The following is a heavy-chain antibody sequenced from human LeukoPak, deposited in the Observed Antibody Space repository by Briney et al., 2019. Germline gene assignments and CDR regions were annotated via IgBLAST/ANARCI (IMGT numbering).Heavy chain of an antibody. CDR3: ASGSYHEH. Sequence: GGPLRLSCAASGFTFSTSAMHWVRQAPGKGLEWVAVMSYDGSNKYYADSVKGRFTISRDNSRNTLSLQMSSLRAEDTAVYYCASGSYHEHWGQGTLVTVSS. V-gene: IGHV3-30*15. D-gene: IGHD1-26*01. CDR2: MSYDGSNK. J-gene: IGHJ4*02. CDR1: GFTFSTSA.